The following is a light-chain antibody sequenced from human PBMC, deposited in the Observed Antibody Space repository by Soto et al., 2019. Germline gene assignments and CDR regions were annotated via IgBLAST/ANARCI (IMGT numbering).Light chain of an antibody. CDR1: QDISSY. CDR3: QQLNSYSIVT. CDR2: GAS. V-gene: IGKV1-9*01. J-gene: IGKJ3*01. Sequence: DIQLTQSPSFLSASIGDRVTITSRASQDISSYLAWYQQKPGKAPNLLIFGASSLQSGVPSRFSGSGSGTEFTLTISSLQPEDFATYYCQQLNSYSIVTFGPGTKVDIK.